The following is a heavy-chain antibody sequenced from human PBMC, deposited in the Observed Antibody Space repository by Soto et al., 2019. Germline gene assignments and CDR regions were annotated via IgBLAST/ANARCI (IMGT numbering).Heavy chain of an antibody. CDR1: GFTFSSYA. CDR2: ISYDGSNK. D-gene: IGHD3-22*01. CDR3: ARDSAVYYDSSGFDY. J-gene: IGHJ4*02. V-gene: IGHV3-30-3*01. Sequence: LRLSCAASGFTFSSYAMHWVRQAPGKGLEWVAVISYDGSNKYYADSVKGRFTISRDNSKNTLYLQMNSLRAEDTAVYYCARDSAVYYDSSGFDYWGQGTLVTVSS.